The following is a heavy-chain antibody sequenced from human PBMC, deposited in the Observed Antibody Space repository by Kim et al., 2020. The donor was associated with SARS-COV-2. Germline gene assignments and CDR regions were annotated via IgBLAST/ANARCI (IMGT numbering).Heavy chain of an antibody. CDR2: GNT. CDR3: TRYSYGPFDY. D-gene: IGHD5-18*01. V-gene: IGHV3-49*02. J-gene: IGHJ4*02. Sequence: GNTDKAGSVKGRFTISRDDSKSIAYLQMNSLKTEDTAVYYCTRYSYGPFDYWGQGTLVTVSS.